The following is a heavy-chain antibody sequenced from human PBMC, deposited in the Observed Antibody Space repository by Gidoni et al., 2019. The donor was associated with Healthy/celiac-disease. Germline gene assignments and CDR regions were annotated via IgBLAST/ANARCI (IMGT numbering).Heavy chain of an antibody. J-gene: IGHJ4*02. CDR2: MSGSGGST. V-gene: IGHV3-23*04. CDR1: GFTFSSYA. CDR3: AKDWRIAVAGTEDY. Sequence: EVQLVVSGGGLVQPGGSLRLSCAASGFTFSSYAMSWVRQAPGKGLEWVSAMSGSGGSTYYADSGKGRFTIARDKSKNTLYLQMNSLRAEDTAVYYCAKDWRIAVAGTEDYWGQGTLVTVSS. D-gene: IGHD6-19*01.